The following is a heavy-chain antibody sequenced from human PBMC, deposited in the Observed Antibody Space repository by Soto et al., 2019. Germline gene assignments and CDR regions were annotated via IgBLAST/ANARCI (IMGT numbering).Heavy chain of an antibody. CDR2: ISGSDDST. Sequence: EVQLLESGGGLVQPGVSLRLSCAASGFTFSSYAMSWVRQAPGKGLEWVSVISGSDDSTYYADSVKGRFTISRDNSKNTLYLQMNSLRAEDTAVYYCAKRSSSSTFDYWGQGTLVTLSS. CDR1: GFTFSSYA. J-gene: IGHJ4*02. CDR3: AKRSSSSTFDY. V-gene: IGHV3-23*01. D-gene: IGHD6-6*01.